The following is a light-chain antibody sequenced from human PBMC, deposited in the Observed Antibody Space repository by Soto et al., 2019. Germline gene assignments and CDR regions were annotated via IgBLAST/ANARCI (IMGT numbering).Light chain of an antibody. CDR3: SSYTSTSALVI. CDR2: DVT. CDR1: SSDIGGYHY. J-gene: IGLJ2*01. V-gene: IGLV2-14*03. Sequence: QSALTQPASLSGSPGQSITISCTGTSSDIGGYHYVSWYQQHPGKAPKLMIYDVTDRPSGVSNRFSGSKSDNTASLTISGLQAEDEADYYCSSYTSTSALVIFGGGTKLTVL.